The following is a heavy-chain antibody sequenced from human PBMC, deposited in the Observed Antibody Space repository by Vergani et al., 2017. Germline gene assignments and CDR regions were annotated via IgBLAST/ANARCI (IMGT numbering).Heavy chain of an antibody. D-gene: IGHD2-15*01. CDR1: GGTFSSYT. V-gene: IGHV1-69*02. J-gene: IGHJ3*02. Sequence: QVQLVQSGAEVKKPGSSVKVSCKASGGTFSSYTISWVRQAPGQGLEWMGRIIPIVGIANYAQKFQGRVTITADKSTSTAYMELSSLRSEDTAVYYCAAPRPQGYCSGGSCYSDDAFDIWGQGTMVTVSS. CDR2: IIPIVGIA. CDR3: AAPRPQGYCSGGSCYSDDAFDI.